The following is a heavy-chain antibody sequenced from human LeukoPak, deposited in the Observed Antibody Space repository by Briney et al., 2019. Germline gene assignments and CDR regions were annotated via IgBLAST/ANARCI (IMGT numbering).Heavy chain of an antibody. CDR2: ISWNSGSI. Sequence: PGRSLRLSCAASGFTFDDYAMHWVRHAPGKGLEWVSGISWNSGSIGYADSVKGRFTISRDNAKNSLYLQMNSLRAEDTALYYCAKGRSYGSGNDYWGQGTLVTVSS. J-gene: IGHJ4*02. V-gene: IGHV3-9*01. CDR1: GFTFDDYA. CDR3: AKGRSYGSGNDY. D-gene: IGHD3-10*01.